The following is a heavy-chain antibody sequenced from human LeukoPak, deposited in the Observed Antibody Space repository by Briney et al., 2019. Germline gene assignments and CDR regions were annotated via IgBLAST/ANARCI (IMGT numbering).Heavy chain of an antibody. CDR2: IYYSGNT. CDR1: GGSISSNGYF. J-gene: IGHJ4*02. Sequence: SETLSLTCTVSGGSISSNGYFWGWIRQPPGKGLEWIGTIYYSGNTYYNPSLKSRVTMSVDTSKNQFSLRLNSVTAADTAVYYCARDCYYGSGSYCYWGQGTPVSVSS. CDR3: ARDCYYGSGSYCY. D-gene: IGHD3-10*01. V-gene: IGHV4-39*02.